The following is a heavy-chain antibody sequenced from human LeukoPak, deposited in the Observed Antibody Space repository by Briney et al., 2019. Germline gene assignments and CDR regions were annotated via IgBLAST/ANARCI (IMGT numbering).Heavy chain of an antibody. CDR2: ITGSGSDT. Sequence: GGSLRLSCAASGIXFSSYAMSWVRQAPGKGLQWVSAITGSGSDTNNADSVKGRFTISRDNSNNTLFLQMDSLRAEDTAVYYCAKGRYTSTYWYFDLWGRGTLVTVSS. CDR3: AKGRYTSTYWYFDL. CDR1: GIXFSSYA. V-gene: IGHV3-23*01. D-gene: IGHD1-1*01. J-gene: IGHJ2*01.